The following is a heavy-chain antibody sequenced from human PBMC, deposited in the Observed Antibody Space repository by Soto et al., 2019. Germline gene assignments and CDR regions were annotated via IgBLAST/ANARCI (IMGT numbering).Heavy chain of an antibody. Sequence: GASVKVSCKASGYTFTVYYMHWVRQAPGQGLEWMGWINPNSGGTNYAQKFQGWVTMTRDTSISTAYMELSRLRSDGTAVYYCARSLVRSRGDYYFDYWGQGTLVTVSS. CDR2: INPNSGGT. J-gene: IGHJ4*02. D-gene: IGHD3-16*01. CDR1: GYTFTVYY. CDR3: ARSLVRSRGDYYFDY. V-gene: IGHV1-2*04.